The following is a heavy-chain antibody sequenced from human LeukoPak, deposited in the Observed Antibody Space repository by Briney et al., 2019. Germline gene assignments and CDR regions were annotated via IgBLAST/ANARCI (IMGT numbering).Heavy chain of an antibody. V-gene: IGHV4-61*02. Sequence: PSETLSLTCTVSGGSISSSSYYWGWIRQPAGKGLEWIGRIYTSGSTNYNPSLKSRVTMSVDTSKNQFSLKLSSVTAADTAVYYCARDRGSKWGYYFDYWGQGTLVTVSS. CDR2: IYTSGST. CDR1: GGSISSSSYY. CDR3: ARDRGSKWGYYFDY. J-gene: IGHJ4*02. D-gene: IGHD7-27*01.